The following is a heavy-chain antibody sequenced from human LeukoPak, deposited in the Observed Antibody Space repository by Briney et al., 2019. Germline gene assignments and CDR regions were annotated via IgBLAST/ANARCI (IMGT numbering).Heavy chain of an antibody. CDR2: ISGSGSSK. CDR1: GFMFSSYA. V-gene: IGHV3-23*01. D-gene: IGHD1-7*01. CDR3: AKEPINWNYYFDY. J-gene: IGHJ4*02. Sequence: GGSLRLSCAASGFMFSSYAMSWVRQAPGKGLEWVSVISGSGSSKSYTDSVKGRFTISRDNSKNTLYLQMNSLRAEDTAVYYCAKEPINWNYYFDYWGQGTLVTVSS.